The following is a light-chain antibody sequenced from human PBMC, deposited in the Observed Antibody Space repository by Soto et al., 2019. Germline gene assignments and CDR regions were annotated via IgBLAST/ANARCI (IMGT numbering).Light chain of an antibody. CDR3: QQYKNWPL. CDR2: GAS. Sequence: EIVLTQSPATLSVSPGERATLSCRASQSISSLLAWYQQKLGQAPRLLIYGASTRATGIPARFSGSGSGTDFTLTISSLQSEDFAVYYCQQYKNWPLFGQGTRL. J-gene: IGKJ5*01. V-gene: IGKV3-15*01. CDR1: QSISSL.